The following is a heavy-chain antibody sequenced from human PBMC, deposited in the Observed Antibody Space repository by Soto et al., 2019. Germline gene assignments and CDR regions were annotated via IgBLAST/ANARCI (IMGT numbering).Heavy chain of an antibody. J-gene: IGHJ3*02. CDR2: ISGSGGST. CDR1: GFTFSSYA. V-gene: IGHV3-23*01. CDR3: AKDPRINDFWSGPPI. Sequence: PGGSLRLSFASSGFTFSSYAMSWLRQSPGKGLEWVSAISGSGGSTYYADSVKGRFTISRDNSKNTLYLQMNSLRAEDTAVYYCAKDPRINDFWSGPPIWGQGTMVT. D-gene: IGHD3-3*01.